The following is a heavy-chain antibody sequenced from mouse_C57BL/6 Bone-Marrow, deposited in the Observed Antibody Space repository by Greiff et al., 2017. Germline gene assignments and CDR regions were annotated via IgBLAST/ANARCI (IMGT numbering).Heavy chain of an antibody. J-gene: IGHJ2*01. CDR3: ARALYYYGSTIDY. V-gene: IGHV5-17*01. CDR2: ISRGSSTI. D-gene: IGHD1-1*01. Sequence: EVKLVESGGGLVKPGGSLKLSCAASGFTFSDYGMHWVRQAPEKGLEWVAYISRGSSTIYYADTVKGRFTISRDNAKNTLFLQMTSLRSEDTAMYYCARALYYYGSTIDYWGQGTTLTVSS. CDR1: GFTFSDYG.